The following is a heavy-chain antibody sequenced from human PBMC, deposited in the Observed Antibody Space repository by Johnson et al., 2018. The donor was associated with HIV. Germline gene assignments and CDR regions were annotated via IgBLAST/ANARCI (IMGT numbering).Heavy chain of an antibody. V-gene: IGHV3-9*01. Sequence: QLVESGGGLIQPGGSLRLSCAASGFTFDDYAMHWVRQAPGKGLEWVSGISWNSGSIVYADSVKGRFTISRDNAKNSVYLQMNSLRAEDTAVYYCARELGGSSLPFGAFDIWGQGTMVTVSS. CDR1: GFTFDDYA. D-gene: IGHD6-13*01. CDR3: ARELGGSSLPFGAFDI. CDR2: ISWNSGSI. J-gene: IGHJ3*02.